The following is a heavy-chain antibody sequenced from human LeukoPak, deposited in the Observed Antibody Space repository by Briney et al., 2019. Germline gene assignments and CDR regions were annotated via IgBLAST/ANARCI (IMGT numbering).Heavy chain of an antibody. CDR3: ARDGDGYPYFDY. V-gene: IGHV4-59*12. D-gene: IGHD2-21*01. CDR1: GGSISSYY. CDR2: IYYSGST. Sequence: PSETLSLTCTVSGGSISSYYWSWIRQPPGKGLEWIGYIYYSGSTNYNPSLKSRVTISVDTSKNQFSLKLSSVTAADTAVYYCARDGDGYPYFDYWGQGTLVTVSS. J-gene: IGHJ4*02.